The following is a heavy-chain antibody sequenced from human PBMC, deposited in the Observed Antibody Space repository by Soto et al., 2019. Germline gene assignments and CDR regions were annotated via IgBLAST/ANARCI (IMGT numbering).Heavy chain of an antibody. J-gene: IGHJ3*02. Sequence: GESPRICCNGSGYNFTGFWISWVRPLPGKGLEWMGRIDPSDSYTNYSPSFQGHVTISADKSISTAYLQWSSLKASDTAMYYCATLGLSSGWADDAFDIWGQGTMVTVSS. CDR3: ATLGLSSGWADDAFDI. D-gene: IGHD6-19*01. CDR1: GYNFTGFW. CDR2: IDPSDSYT. V-gene: IGHV5-10-1*01.